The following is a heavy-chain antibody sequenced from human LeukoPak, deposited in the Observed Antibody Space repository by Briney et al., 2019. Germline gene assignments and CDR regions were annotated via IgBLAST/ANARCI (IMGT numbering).Heavy chain of an antibody. J-gene: IGHJ4*02. CDR2: IYYSGST. D-gene: IGHD5-18*01. Sequence: PSETLSLTCTVSGGSISSSSYYWGWIRQPPGKGLEWIGSIYYSGSTYYNPSLKSRVTISVDTSKNQFSLKLSSVTAADTAVYYCARGMDTAMDSGGGYWGQGTLVTVSS. V-gene: IGHV4-39*01. CDR1: GGSISSSSYY. CDR3: ARGMDTAMDSGGGY.